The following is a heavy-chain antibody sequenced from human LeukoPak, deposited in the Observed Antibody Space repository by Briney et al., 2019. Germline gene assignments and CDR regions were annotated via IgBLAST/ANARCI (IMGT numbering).Heavy chain of an antibody. J-gene: IGHJ4*02. CDR3: AKGRSGWYGWGGDY. V-gene: IGHV3-23*01. CDR1: GFTFSSYA. D-gene: IGHD6-19*01. Sequence: HPGGSLRLSCAASGFTFSSYAMSWVRQAPGKGLEWVSAISGSGGSTYYADSVKGRFTISRDNSKNTLYLQMNSLGAEDTAVYYCAKGRSGWYGWGGDYWGQGTLVTVSS. CDR2: ISGSGGST.